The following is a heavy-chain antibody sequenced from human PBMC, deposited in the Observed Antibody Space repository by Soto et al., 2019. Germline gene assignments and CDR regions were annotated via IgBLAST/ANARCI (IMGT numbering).Heavy chain of an antibody. J-gene: IGHJ5*01. D-gene: IGHD6-19*01. Sequence: GESLKISCNGSGYSFTSYWISWVRQMPGKGLEWLGRIDHSDSYTNYSPSFQGHVTISADKSISTAYLQWSSLKASDTAMYYCARCRCFDHHSSGNDRQHDSRGQGTLVTV. CDR1: GYSFTSYW. CDR2: IDHSDSYT. V-gene: IGHV5-10-1*01. CDR3: ARCRCFDHHSSGNDRQHDS.